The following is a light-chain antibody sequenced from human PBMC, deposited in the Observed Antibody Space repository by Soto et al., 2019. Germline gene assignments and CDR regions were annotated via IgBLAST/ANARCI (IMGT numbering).Light chain of an antibody. CDR3: SSYTGSSTYVV. CDR2: DVS. Sequence: QSVLTQPASVSGYPGQSITISCTGTSSDVGGYNYVSWYQQHPGKAPKLMIYDVSNRPSGVSNRFSGSKSGNTASLTISGLQAEDEADYYCSSYTGSSTYVVFGGETKLTVL. CDR1: SSDVGGYNY. V-gene: IGLV2-14*01. J-gene: IGLJ2*01.